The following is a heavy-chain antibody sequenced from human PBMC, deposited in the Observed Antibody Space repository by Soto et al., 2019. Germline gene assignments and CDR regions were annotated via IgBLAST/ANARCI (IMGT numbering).Heavy chain of an antibody. CDR1: GYTFTSYD. D-gene: IGHD2-21*02. CDR2: MNPNSGNT. Sequence: QVQLVQSGAEVKKPGASVKVSCKASGYTFTSYDINWVRQATGQGLEWMGWMNPNSGNTGYAQKFQGRVTMTRNTSISTAYMELSSLRSEDTAVYHCARASYCGGDCYFPSDAFDIWGQGTMVTVSS. J-gene: IGHJ3*02. CDR3: ARASYCGGDCYFPSDAFDI. V-gene: IGHV1-8*01.